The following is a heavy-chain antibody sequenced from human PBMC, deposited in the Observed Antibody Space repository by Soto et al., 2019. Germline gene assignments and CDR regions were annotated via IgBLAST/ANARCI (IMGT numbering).Heavy chain of an antibody. J-gene: IGHJ3*02. CDR2: IKQDGSEK. V-gene: IGHV3-7*01. CDR3: ARDHSGDSGYDDAFDI. Sequence: GGSLRLSCAASGFTFSSYWMSWVRQAPGKGLEWVANIKQDGSEKYYVDSVKGRFTISRDNAKNSLYLQMNSLRAEDTAVYYCARDHSGDSGYDDAFDIWGQGTMVTVSS. CDR1: GFTFSSYW. D-gene: IGHD5-12*01.